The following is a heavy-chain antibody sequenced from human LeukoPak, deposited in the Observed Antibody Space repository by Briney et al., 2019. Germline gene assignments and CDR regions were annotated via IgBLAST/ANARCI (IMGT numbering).Heavy chain of an antibody. CDR2: KKQDGSEK. CDR3: ARSSYDSSGYYYVYAFDI. J-gene: IGHJ3*02. V-gene: IGHV3-7*01. D-gene: IGHD3-22*01. Sequence: GGSLRLSCAASGFTFSSYWMSWVGRAPGKGREGGANKKQDGSEKYYVDSVKGRFTISRDNAKNSLYLQMNSLRAEDTAVYYCARSSYDSSGYYYVYAFDIWGQGTMVTVSS. CDR1: GFTFSSYW.